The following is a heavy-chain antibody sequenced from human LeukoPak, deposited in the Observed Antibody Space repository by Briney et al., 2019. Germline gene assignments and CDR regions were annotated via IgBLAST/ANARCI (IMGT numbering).Heavy chain of an antibody. CDR3: ARDPSTSYYFDY. D-gene: IGHD6-6*01. J-gene: IGHJ4*02. CDR2: INPNSGAT. Sequence: ASVKVSCKASGYTLTVYYLHWVRQAPGQGLEWMGWINPNSGATNYAQKFQGRVTMTRDTSISTVYMELTRLTSDDTAVYSCARDPSTSYYFDYWGQGTPVTVSS. CDR1: GYTLTVYY. V-gene: IGHV1-2*02.